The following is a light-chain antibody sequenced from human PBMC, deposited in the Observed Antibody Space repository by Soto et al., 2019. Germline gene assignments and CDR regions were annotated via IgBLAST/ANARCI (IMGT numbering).Light chain of an antibody. CDR3: QQYYSYLPLT. CDR1: QGISSY. J-gene: IGKJ4*01. Sequence: IQMTQSPSTLSASTGDRVTITCRASQGISSYLAWYQQKPGKAPKLLIYAASTLQSGVPSRFSGSGSGTDFTLTISCLQSEDFATYYCQQYYSYLPLTFGGGTKVDIK. CDR2: AAS. V-gene: IGKV1-8*01.